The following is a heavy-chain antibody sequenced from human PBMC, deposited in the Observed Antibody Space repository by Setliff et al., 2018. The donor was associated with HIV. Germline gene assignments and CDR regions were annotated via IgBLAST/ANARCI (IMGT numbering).Heavy chain of an antibody. CDR1: GFTFDDYG. Sequence: PGGSLRLSCAASGFTFDDYGMSWVRQAPGKGLGWVSGINWNGGSTGYADSVKGRFTISRDNAKNSLYLQMNSLRAEDTAVYYCAKDRYSTGWHLDHWGQGTPVTVSS. D-gene: IGHD6-19*01. CDR3: AKDRYSTGWHLDH. V-gene: IGHV3-20*04. J-gene: IGHJ4*02. CDR2: INWNGGST.